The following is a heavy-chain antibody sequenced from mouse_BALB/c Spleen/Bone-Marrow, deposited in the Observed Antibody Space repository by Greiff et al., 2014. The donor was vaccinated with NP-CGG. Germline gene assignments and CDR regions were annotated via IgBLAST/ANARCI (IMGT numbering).Heavy chain of an antibody. V-gene: IGHV1-28*01. CDR3: ARRVITTGPGFAY. Sequence: EVQLQQSGPELMKPGASVKISCKASGYSFTSYYIHWVKQNHGKSLEWIGYIDPFNGVTIYNQKFKGKATLTAGKSSSTAYMQLSSLTSEDSAVYYCARRVITTGPGFAYWGQGTLVTVSA. CDR1: GYSFTSYY. CDR2: IDPFNGVT. J-gene: IGHJ3*01. D-gene: IGHD2-4*01.